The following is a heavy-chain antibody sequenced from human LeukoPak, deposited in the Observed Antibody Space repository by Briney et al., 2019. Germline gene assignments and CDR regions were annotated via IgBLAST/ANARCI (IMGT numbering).Heavy chain of an antibody. CDR3: ARGGTMVVYY. D-gene: IGHD3-10*01. V-gene: IGHV3-33*01. CDR2: IWYDGSNK. CDR1: GFSFSNYG. Sequence: GGSLRLSCAASGFSFSNYGMHWVRQAPGKGLEWVAVIWYDGSNKYYADSVKGRFTISRDNSNNTLYLQMNSLRVEDTAVYYCARGGTMVVYYWGQGTLVTVSS. J-gene: IGHJ4*02.